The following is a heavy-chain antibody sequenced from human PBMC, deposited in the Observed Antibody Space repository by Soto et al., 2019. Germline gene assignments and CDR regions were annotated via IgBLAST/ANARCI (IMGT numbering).Heavy chain of an antibody. CDR1: GVTLTNVW. D-gene: IGHD5-18*01. CDR2: IKSKTDGGTT. V-gene: IGHV3-15*07. CDR3: SHGYYQYFNS. Sequence: PGGSLRLSCAVSGVTLTNVWMNWVRQAPGKGPEWVGRIKSKTDGGTTGYAAPVKGRFTISRDDSENTLYLQMNSLKTEDTAVYYCSHGYYQYFNSWGQGT. J-gene: IGHJ4*02.